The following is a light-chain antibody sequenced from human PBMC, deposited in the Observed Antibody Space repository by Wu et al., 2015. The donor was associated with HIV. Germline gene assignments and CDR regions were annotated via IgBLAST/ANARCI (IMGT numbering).Light chain of an antibody. Sequence: EIVLTQSPGTLSLSPGERATLSCRASQSPSGRNLAWYHQTPGQPPRLLIYGASSRATGIPDRFSGSGSGTDFTLTISRLEPEDFAVYYCQHYGSSQWTFGQGPRWKSN. CDR3: QHYGSSQWT. J-gene: IGKJ1*01. V-gene: IGKV3-20*01. CDR1: QSPSGRN. CDR2: GAS.